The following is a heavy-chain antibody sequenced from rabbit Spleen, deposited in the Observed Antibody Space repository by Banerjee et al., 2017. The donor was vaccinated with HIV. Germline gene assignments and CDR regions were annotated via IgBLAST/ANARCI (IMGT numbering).Heavy chain of an antibody. V-gene: IGHV1S45*01. CDR1: GFSFGSSYW. J-gene: IGHJ4*01. CDR3: ARAYSDASVYWSYFDL. D-gene: IGHD1-1*01. CDR2: IDVGSSGDT. Sequence: QEQLEESGGDLVKPEGSLTLTCTASGFSFGSSYWISWVRRAPGKGLEWIACIDVGSSGDTYYATWAKGRFTISKTSSTTVTLQMTSLTVADTATYFCARAYSDASVYWSYFDLWGPGTLVTVS.